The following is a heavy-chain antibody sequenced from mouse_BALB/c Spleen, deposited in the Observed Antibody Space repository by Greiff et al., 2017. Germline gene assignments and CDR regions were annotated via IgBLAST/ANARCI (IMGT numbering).Heavy chain of an antibody. J-gene: IGHJ3*01. V-gene: IGHV1-5*01. D-gene: IGHD2-3*01. Sequence: VQLQQSGTVLARPGASVKMSCKASGYSFTSYWMHWVKQRPGQGLEWIGAIYPGNSDTSYNQKFKGKAKLTAVTSASTAYMELSSLTNEDSAVYYCTREGYDGYYVAYWGQGTLVTVSA. CDR3: TREGYDGYYVAY. CDR1: GYSFTSYW. CDR2: IYPGNSDT.